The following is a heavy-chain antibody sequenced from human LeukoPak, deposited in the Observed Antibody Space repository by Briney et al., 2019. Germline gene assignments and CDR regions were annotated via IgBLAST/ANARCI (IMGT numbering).Heavy chain of an antibody. D-gene: IGHD6-19*01. CDR1: GFTFDDYA. V-gene: IGHV3-33*08. CDR2: IWYDGSNK. Sequence: PGRSLRLSCAASGFTFDDYAMHWVRQAPGKGLEWVAVIWYDGSNKYYADSVKGRFTISKDNSKNTLYLQMNSLRAEDTAVYYCARTIAVAGPDYWGQGTLVTVSS. J-gene: IGHJ4*02. CDR3: ARTIAVAGPDY.